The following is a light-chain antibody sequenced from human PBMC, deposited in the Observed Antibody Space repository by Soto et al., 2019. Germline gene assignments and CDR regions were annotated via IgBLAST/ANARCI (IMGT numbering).Light chain of an antibody. J-gene: IGKJ2*01. CDR1: QSVASSY. Sequence: DIVLTQSPGTLSLSPGERATLSCRASQSVASSYLAWYQQKPGQAPRLLIYDASSRATGIPDRFSGSGSGKDFTLTISRLEPEDSAVYYCHQYGSSHPETFGQGTKLEIK. CDR2: DAS. CDR3: HQYGSSHPET. V-gene: IGKV3-20*01.